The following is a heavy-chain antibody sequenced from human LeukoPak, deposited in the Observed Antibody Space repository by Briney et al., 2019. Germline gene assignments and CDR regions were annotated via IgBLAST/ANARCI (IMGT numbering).Heavy chain of an antibody. Sequence: GGSLRLSCSASGFTFSSYAMHWVRQAPGKGLEYVSAISSNGVSTYYADSVKGRFTISRDNSKNTLYLQMNSLRAEDTAVYYCARDRGYCSSTSCYAGHYYYGMDVWGQGTTVTVSS. V-gene: IGHV3-64*04. CDR3: ARDRGYCSSTSCYAGHYYYGMDV. D-gene: IGHD2-2*01. CDR2: ISSNGVST. J-gene: IGHJ6*02. CDR1: GFTFSSYA.